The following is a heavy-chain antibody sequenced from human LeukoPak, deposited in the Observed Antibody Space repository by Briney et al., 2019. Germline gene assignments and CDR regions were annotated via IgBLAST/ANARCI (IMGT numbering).Heavy chain of an antibody. V-gene: IGHV3-30*04. D-gene: IGHD3-3*01. J-gene: IGHJ3*02. CDR1: GFTFSTYA. CDR2: ISYDGSTT. CDR3: ARDSWYYDFWSGLLWMYAFDI. Sequence: GGSLRLSCAASGFTFSTYAMHWVRQAPGKGLEWVAVISYDGSTTYYADSVKGRFTISRDNSKNTLYLQMNSLRAEDTAVYYCARDSWYYDFWSGLLWMYAFDIWGQGTMVTVSS.